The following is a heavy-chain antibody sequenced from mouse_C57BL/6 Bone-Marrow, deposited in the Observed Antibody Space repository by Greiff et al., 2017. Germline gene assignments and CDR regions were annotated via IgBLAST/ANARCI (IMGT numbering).Heavy chain of an antibody. Sequence: QVQLQQPGAALVMPGASVTLSCKASGYTFTSYWMHWVKQRPGQGLEWIGEIDPSDSYTNYNSKFKGKSTLTVDKSSSTAYMQLSSLTSEESAVYYCARRGYYGSSSFAYWGQGTLVTVSA. CDR1: GYTFTSYW. V-gene: IGHV1-69*01. CDR2: IDPSDSYT. J-gene: IGHJ3*01. CDR3: ARRGYYGSSSFAY. D-gene: IGHD1-1*01.